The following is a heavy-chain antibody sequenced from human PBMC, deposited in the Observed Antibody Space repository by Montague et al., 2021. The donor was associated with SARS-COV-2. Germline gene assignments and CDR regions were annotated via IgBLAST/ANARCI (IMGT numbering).Heavy chain of an antibody. CDR2: IYYSGST. J-gene: IGHJ4*02. CDR1: GGSISSYY. CDR3: ARGMHYYDSSGYYFDY. V-gene: IGHV4-59*01. D-gene: IGHD3-22*01. Sequence: SETLSLTCTVSGGSISSYYWSWIRQPPAKGLEWIGYIYYSGSTNYNPSLKSRVTISVDTSKNQFSLKLSPVTAADTAVYYCARGMHYYDSSGYYFDYWGQGTRVTVSS.